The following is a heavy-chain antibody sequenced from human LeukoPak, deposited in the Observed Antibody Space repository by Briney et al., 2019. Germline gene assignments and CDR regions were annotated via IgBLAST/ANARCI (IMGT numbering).Heavy chain of an antibody. Sequence: GGSLRLSCAASGFTFDDYAMHWVRQVPGKGLEWVSGISWNSGSIGYADSVKGRFTISRDNAKNSLYLQMNSLRAEDTAVYYCGSIGSSWYEDYCGQGTLVTVSS. D-gene: IGHD6-13*01. J-gene: IGHJ4*02. V-gene: IGHV3-9*01. CDR2: ISWNSGSI. CDR1: GFTFDDYA. CDR3: GSIGSSWYEDY.